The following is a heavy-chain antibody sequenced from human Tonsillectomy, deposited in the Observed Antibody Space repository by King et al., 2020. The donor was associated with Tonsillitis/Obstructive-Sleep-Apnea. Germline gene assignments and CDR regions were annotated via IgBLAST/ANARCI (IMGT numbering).Heavy chain of an antibody. Sequence: VQLVESGGGLVQPGGSLRLSCAASGFTFSNYWMSWVRQAPGKGLEWVANIKQDGSEKYYVDSVKGRFTISRDNAKNSLYLQMNSLRAEDTAVYYCAILPSWFGESIGKYYFDYWGLGTLVTVSS. V-gene: IGHV3-7*03. CDR2: IKQDGSEK. D-gene: IGHD3-10*01. J-gene: IGHJ4*02. CDR1: GFTFSNYW. CDR3: AILPSWFGESIGKYYFDY.